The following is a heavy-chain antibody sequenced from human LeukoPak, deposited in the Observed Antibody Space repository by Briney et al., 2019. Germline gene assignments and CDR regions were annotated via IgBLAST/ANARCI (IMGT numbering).Heavy chain of an antibody. J-gene: IGHJ4*02. CDR3: TTSTQYGDYPDY. CDR2: IKSKTDGGTT. Sequence: GGSLRLSCAASGFTFGNAWMSWVRQAPGKGLEWVGRIKSKTDGGTTDYAAPVKGRFTISRDDSKNTLYLQMNSLKTEDTAVYYCTTSTQYGDYPDYWGQGTLVTVSS. V-gene: IGHV3-15*01. D-gene: IGHD4-17*01. CDR1: GFTFGNAW.